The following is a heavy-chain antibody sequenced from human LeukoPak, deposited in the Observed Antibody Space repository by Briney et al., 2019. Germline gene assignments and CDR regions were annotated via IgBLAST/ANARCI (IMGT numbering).Heavy chain of an antibody. CDR2: IYYSGST. CDR3: ARGNYDSSGYPGNWYFDL. D-gene: IGHD3-22*01. V-gene: IGHV4-59*01. Sequence: PSETLSLTCTVSGGSISSYYWSWIRQPPGKGLEWIGYIYYSGSTNYNLSLKSRVTISVDTSKNQFSLKLSSVTAADTAVYYCARGNYDSSGYPGNWYFDLWGRGTLVTVSS. J-gene: IGHJ2*01. CDR1: GGSISSYY.